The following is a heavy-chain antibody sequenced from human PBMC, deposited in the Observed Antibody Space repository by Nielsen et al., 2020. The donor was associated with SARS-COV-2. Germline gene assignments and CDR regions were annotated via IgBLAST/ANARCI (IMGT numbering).Heavy chain of an antibody. J-gene: IGHJ6*03. Sequence: GESLKISCKASGYSFTSHWISWMRQMPGRGLEWMGRIDPSDSYTNYSPSFQGQVTFSADKSISTAYLQWSSLQASDTAIYYCARVYHYETGSPSQGGPRKYYYYMDVWGKGTTVTVSS. CDR1: GYSFTSHW. CDR3: ARVYHYETGSPSQGGPRKYYYYMDV. D-gene: IGHD3-10*01. CDR2: IDPSDSYT. V-gene: IGHV5-10-1*04.